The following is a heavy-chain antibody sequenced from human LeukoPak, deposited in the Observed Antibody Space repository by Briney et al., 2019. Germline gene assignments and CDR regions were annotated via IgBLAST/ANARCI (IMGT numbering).Heavy chain of an antibody. J-gene: IGHJ5*02. D-gene: IGHD6-6*01. CDR2: IFPSGGEI. Sequence: GGSLRLSCAASGFTFSTFAMIWVRQPPGKGLEWVPSIFPSGGEIHYADSVRGRFTISRDNSKNTLYLQMNSLTAADTAVYYCARVHKWQLVPWFDPWGQGTLVTVSS. V-gene: IGHV3-23*01. CDR3: ARVHKWQLVPWFDP. CDR1: GFTFSTFA.